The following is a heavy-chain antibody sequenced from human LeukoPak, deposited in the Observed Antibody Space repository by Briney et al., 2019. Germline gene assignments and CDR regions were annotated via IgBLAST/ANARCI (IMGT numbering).Heavy chain of an antibody. Sequence: EASVRVSCKTSGGTFSSYAISCVRQAPGEGGEWRGGSIPIFGTANYAQKFQGRVTITADESTNTAYMERSSLRSEATAVSYCTRVVRGSAFDIWGQGTMVTVSS. V-gene: IGHV1-69*13. J-gene: IGHJ3*02. CDR3: TRVVRGSAFDI. CDR2: SIPIFGTA. CDR1: GGTFSSYA. D-gene: IGHD2-2*01.